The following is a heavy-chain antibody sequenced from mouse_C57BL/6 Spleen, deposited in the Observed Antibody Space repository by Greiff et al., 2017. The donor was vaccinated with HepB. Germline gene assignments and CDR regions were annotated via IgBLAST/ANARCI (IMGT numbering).Heavy chain of an antibody. CDR3: ARPIYYDYDDEYYFDY. J-gene: IGHJ2*01. CDR1: GYAFSSSW. CDR2: IYPGDGDT. D-gene: IGHD2-4*01. Sequence: QVTLKESGPELVKPGASVKISCKASGYAFSSSWMNWVKQRPGKGLEWIGRIYPGDGDTNYNGKFKGKATLTADKSSSTAYMQLSSLTSEDSAVYFCARPIYYDYDDEYYFDYWGQGTTLTVSS. V-gene: IGHV1-82*01.